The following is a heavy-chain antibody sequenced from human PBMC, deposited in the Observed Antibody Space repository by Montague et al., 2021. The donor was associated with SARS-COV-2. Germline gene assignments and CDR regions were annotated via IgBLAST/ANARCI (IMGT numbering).Heavy chain of an antibody. CDR2: IYYSGST. J-gene: IGHJ6*02. CDR3: ARVGRQQLVRLSGMDV. D-gene: IGHD6-13*01. CDR1: GGSISSSSYY. V-gene: IGHV4-39*07. Sequence: SETLSLTCTVSGGSISSSSYYWGWIRQPPGKGLEWIGSIYYSGSTXYKPSLKSRVTISVDTSENQFSLKLSSVTAADTAVYYCARVGRQQLVRLSGMDVWGQGTTVTVSS.